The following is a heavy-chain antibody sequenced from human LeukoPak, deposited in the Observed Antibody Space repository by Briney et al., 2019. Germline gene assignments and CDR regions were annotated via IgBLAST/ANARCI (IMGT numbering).Heavy chain of an antibody. CDR3: AGGTYYDFWSGYYPGGPFDY. CDR1: GGSISSYY. J-gene: IGHJ4*02. Sequence: SETLSLTCTVSGGSISSYYWSWIRQPPGKGLEWIGYIYYSGSTNYNPSLKSRVTISVDTSKNQFSLKLSSVTAADTAVYYCAGGTYYDFWSGYYPGGPFDYWGQGTLVTVSS. D-gene: IGHD3-3*01. V-gene: IGHV4-59*01. CDR2: IYYSGST.